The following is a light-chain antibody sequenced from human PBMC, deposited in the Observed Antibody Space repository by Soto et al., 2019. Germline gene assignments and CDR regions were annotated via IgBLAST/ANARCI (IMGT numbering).Light chain of an antibody. V-gene: IGKV3-11*01. CDR1: QSVSSY. J-gene: IGKJ4*01. CDR2: EES. Sequence: EIVLAQSPAPPSLSPGERATLSCRASQSVSSYLAWYQQKPGQDPRLLIYEESNRATGIPARFSGSGSGTDFTLTISSLEPEDFAVYYCQQRSNWLTFGGGTKVDIK. CDR3: QQRSNWLT.